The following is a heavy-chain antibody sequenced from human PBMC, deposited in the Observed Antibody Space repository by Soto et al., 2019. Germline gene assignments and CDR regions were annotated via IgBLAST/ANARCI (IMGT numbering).Heavy chain of an antibody. D-gene: IGHD2-8*01. CDR1: GFTFSSYA. CDR2: ISGSGGST. Sequence: PGGSLRLSCAASGFTFSSYAMSWVRQAPGKGLEWVSAISGSGGSTYYADSVKGRFTISRDNSKNTLYLQMNSLRAEDTAVYYCAKVLRGCTNGVCYWGAPYYYYGMDVWGQGTTVTVSS. V-gene: IGHV3-23*01. CDR3: AKVLRGCTNGVCYWGAPYYYYGMDV. J-gene: IGHJ6*02.